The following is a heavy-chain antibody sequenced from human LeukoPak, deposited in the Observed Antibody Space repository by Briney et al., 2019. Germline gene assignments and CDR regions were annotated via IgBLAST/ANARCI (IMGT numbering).Heavy chain of an antibody. V-gene: IGHV4-59*08. D-gene: IGHD6-19*01. CDR2: IYYSGST. J-gene: IGHJ5*02. CDR3: ARQKWLGMWSGGWFDP. CDR1: GGSISSYY. Sequence: SETLSLTCTVSGGSISSYYWSSIRQPPGKGLEWLGYIYYSGSTNYNPSLKSRVTISVDTPKSQFSLKLSSVTAADTAVYYCARQKWLGMWSGGWFDPWGQGTLVTVSS.